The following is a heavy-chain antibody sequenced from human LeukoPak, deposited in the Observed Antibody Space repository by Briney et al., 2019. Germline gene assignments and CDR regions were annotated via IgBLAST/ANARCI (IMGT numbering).Heavy chain of an antibody. D-gene: IGHD3-10*01. Sequence: GGSLRLSCAASGFTFSNAWMSWVRQAPGKGLEWVSYISSSSSTIYYADSVKGRFTISRDNVKNSLYLQMNSLRGEDTAVYYCARYPISGSGNKPFDYYGMDVWGQGTTVTVSS. J-gene: IGHJ6*02. CDR2: ISSSSSTI. CDR1: GFTFSNAW. V-gene: IGHV3-48*01. CDR3: ARYPISGSGNKPFDYYGMDV.